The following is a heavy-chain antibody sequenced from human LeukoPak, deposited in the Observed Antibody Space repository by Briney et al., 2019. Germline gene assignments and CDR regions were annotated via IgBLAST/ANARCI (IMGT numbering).Heavy chain of an antibody. J-gene: IGHJ4*02. CDR2: ISSSSSTI. CDR1: GFTFSSYS. Sequence: TGGSLRLSCAASGFTFSSYSMNWVRQAPGKGLEWVSYISSSSSTIYYADSVKGRFTISRDNAKNSLYLQMNSLRAEDTAVYYCARVPSYGSGSYYTHPFDYWGQGTLVTVSS. V-gene: IGHV3-48*04. D-gene: IGHD3-10*01. CDR3: ARVPSYGSGSYYTHPFDY.